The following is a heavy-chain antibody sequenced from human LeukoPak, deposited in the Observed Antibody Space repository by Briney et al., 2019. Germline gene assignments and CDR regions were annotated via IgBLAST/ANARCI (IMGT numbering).Heavy chain of an antibody. Sequence: TSETLSLTCTVSGGSISSYYWSWIRQPPGKGLEWIGYIYYSRSTNYNPSLKSRVTISVDTSKNQFSLKLSSVTAADTAVYYCARSGDYDILTGYYSPDYYYYGMDVWGQGTTVTVSS. J-gene: IGHJ6*02. D-gene: IGHD3-9*01. CDR3: ARSGDYDILTGYYSPDYYYYGMDV. CDR1: GGSISSYY. V-gene: IGHV4-59*01. CDR2: IYYSRST.